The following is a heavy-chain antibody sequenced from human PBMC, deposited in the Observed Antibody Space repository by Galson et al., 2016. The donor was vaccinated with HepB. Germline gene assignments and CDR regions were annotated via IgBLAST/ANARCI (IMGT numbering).Heavy chain of an antibody. CDR1: GFSFSNYG. CDR2: VSGRGGRT. CDR3: VKEGAWFGGDWFDP. Sequence: SLRLSCAASGFSFSNYGLHWVRQAPGKGLEWVSGVSGRGGRTYYGNSVKGRFTISRDTSKNTLYLQMNNLRVEDTAVYYCVKEGAWFGGDWFDPWGQEPWSSSPQ. D-gene: IGHD3-10*01. J-gene: IGHJ5*01. V-gene: IGHV3-23*01.